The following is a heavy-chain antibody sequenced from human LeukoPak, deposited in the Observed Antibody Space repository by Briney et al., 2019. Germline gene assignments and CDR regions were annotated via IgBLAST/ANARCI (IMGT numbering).Heavy chain of an antibody. CDR1: GYTFTGYY. CDR2: INPNSGGT. V-gene: IGHV1-2*02. Sequence: ASVKVSCKASGYTFTGYYMHWVRQAPGQGLEWMGWINPNSGGTNYAQKFQGRVTMTRDTSISTAYLQWSSLKASDTAMYYCARRSSGEPDAFDIWGQGTMVTVSS. CDR3: ARRSSGEPDAFDI. D-gene: IGHD1-14*01. J-gene: IGHJ3*02.